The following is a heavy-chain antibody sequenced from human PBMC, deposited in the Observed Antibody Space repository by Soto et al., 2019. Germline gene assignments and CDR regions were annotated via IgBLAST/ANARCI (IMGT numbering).Heavy chain of an antibody. Sequence: GGSLRLSCAASGFTFSSYAMSWVRQAPGKGLEWVSAISGSGGSTYYADSVKGRFTISRDNSKNTLYLQMNSLRAEDTAVYYCAKDDYDYIWGSYVDWGQGTLVTVSS. CDR3: AKDDYDYIWGSYVD. J-gene: IGHJ4*02. V-gene: IGHV3-23*01. CDR1: GFTFSSYA. D-gene: IGHD3-16*01. CDR2: ISGSGGST.